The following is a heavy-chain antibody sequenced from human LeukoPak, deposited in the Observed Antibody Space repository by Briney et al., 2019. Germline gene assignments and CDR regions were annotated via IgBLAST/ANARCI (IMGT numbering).Heavy chain of an antibody. V-gene: IGHV3-30-3*01. CDR2: ISYDGSNK. CDR1: GFTFSSYA. CDR3: ASTLTGGRNWFDP. D-gene: IGHD1-26*01. J-gene: IGHJ5*02. Sequence: GGSLRLSCAASGFTFSSYAMHWVRQAPGKGLEWVAVISYDGSNKYYADSVKGRFTISRDNSKNSLYLQMNSLRAEDTAVYYCASTLTGGRNWFDPWGQGTLVTVSS.